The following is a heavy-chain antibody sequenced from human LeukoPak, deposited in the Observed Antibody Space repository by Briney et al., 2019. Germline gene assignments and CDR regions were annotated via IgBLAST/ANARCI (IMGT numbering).Heavy chain of an antibody. CDR3: AKRDSSPTLDD. CDR1: GYTFTGYY. D-gene: IGHD6-13*01. CDR2: MNPSTGGT. V-gene: IGHV1-2*02. Sequence: EASVKVSCKASGYTFTGYYMHWVRQGPGQGLGWMGWMNPSTGGTNYAQKFQDRVTMTRDTSISTAYMELSRLRSDDTAVYYCAKRDSSPTLDDWAQGTLVTVSS. J-gene: IGHJ4*02.